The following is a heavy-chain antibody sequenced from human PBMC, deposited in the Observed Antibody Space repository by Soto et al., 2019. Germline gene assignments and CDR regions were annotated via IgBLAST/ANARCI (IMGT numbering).Heavy chain of an antibody. CDR1: GFTFSSYA. Sequence: EAQLLESGGGLVQPGGSLRLSCAASGFTFSSYAMSWVRQAPGKGLEWVSAISGSGGSTYYADSVKGRFTISRDNSKNTLYLQMNSLRAEDTAVYYCATERELYYYGSGSYFPFDYWGQGTLVTVSS. J-gene: IGHJ4*02. V-gene: IGHV3-23*01. D-gene: IGHD3-10*01. CDR3: ATERELYYYGSGSYFPFDY. CDR2: ISGSGGST.